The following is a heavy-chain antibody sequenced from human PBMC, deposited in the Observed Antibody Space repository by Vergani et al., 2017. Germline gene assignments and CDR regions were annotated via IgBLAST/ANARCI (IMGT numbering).Heavy chain of an antibody. V-gene: IGHV3-9*01. CDR2: ISWNSGSI. J-gene: IGHJ2*01. CDR3: AKDSWSRVVHYWYFDL. CDR1: GFTFDDYA. Sequence: EVQLVESGGGLVQPGRSLRLSCAASGFTFDDYAMHWVRQAPGKGLEWVSGISWNSGSIGYADSVKGRFTISRDNAKNSLYLQMNSLRAEDTALYYCAKDSWSRVVHYWYFDLWGHGTLVTVSS. D-gene: IGHD2-2*01.